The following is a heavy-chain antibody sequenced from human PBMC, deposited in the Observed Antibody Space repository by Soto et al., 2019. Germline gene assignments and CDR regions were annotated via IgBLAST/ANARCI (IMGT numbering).Heavy chain of an antibody. J-gene: IGHJ4*02. CDR1: GDFISNTTYY. V-gene: IGHV4-39*01. CDR3: ARPRYSFGHSGYYPFDY. CDR2: IYFSGSGTS. D-gene: IGHD3-22*01. Sequence: PSETLSLTCSVSGDFISNTTYYWGWVRQAPGKGLEWVGSIYFSGSGTSHYNPSLKSRVTISVDTSKNQFSLKLTSVTAADTAVYYCARPRYSFGHSGYYPFDYWGQGTLVTVSS.